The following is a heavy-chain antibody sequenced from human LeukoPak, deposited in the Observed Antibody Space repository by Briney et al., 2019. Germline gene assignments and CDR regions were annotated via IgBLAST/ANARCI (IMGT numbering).Heavy chain of an antibody. CDR2: ISSSSSYI. V-gene: IGHV3-21*01. Sequence: PGGSLRLSCAASGFTFSSYSMNWVRQAPGKGLEWVSSISSSSSYIYYADSVKGRFTISRDNAKNSLYLQMNSLRAEDTAVYYCARVGARFLGWLFTPHDAFDIWGQGTMVTVSS. D-gene: IGHD3-3*01. CDR3: ARVGARFLGWLFTPHDAFDI. CDR1: GFTFSSYS. J-gene: IGHJ3*02.